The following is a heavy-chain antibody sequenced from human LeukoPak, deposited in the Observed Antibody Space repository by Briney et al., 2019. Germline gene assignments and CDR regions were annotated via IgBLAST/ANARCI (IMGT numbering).Heavy chain of an antibody. D-gene: IGHD2-21*01. CDR1: GFTFDDYA. CDR2: ISGDGGST. J-gene: IGHJ4*02. CDR3: ARLGPYYFDS. V-gene: IGHV3-43*02. Sequence: GGSLRLSCAASGFTFDDYAMHWVRQAPGKGLEWVSLISGDGGSTYYADSVKGRFSISRDTSRNTLYLQMNSLRAEDTAVYYCARLGPYYFDSWGQGTLVIVSS.